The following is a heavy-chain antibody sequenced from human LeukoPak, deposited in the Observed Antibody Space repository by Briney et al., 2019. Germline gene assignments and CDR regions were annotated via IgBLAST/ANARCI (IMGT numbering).Heavy chain of an antibody. CDR2: IYYSGST. V-gene: IGHV4-61*09. D-gene: IGHD6-13*01. CDR3: ARSSIAAVRTFDY. CDR1: GGSISSGSYY. Sequence: SQTLSLTCTVSGGSISSGSYYWSWIRQPAGKGLEWIGYIYYSGSTNYNPSLKSRVTISVDRSKNQFSLKLSSVTAADTAVYYCARSSIAAVRTFDYWGQGTLVTVSS. J-gene: IGHJ4*02.